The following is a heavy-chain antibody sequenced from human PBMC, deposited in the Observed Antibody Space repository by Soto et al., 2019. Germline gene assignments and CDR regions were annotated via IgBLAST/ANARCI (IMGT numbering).Heavy chain of an antibody. CDR3: ARSSIEPRVFMYPFDS. Sequence: PSETLSLTCTVSGDSITSSSHYWGWIRQPPGKGLECIANIYYDGNTYYNPSLKSRVAISLDTSKNQFSLRLNSVTAADTAVYYCARSSIEPRVFMYPFDSPAQRTLVPVSS. D-gene: IGHD6-6*01. J-gene: IGHJ4*02. V-gene: IGHV4-39*01. CDR1: GDSITSSSHY. CDR2: IYYDGNT.